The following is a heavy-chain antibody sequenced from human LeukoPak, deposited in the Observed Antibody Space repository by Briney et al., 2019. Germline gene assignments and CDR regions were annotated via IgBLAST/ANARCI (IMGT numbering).Heavy chain of an antibody. CDR3: ARVAWSQPDTAMDY. CDR2: ISAYNGNT. V-gene: IGHV1-18*01. Sequence: GASVKVSCKASGYTFTSYGISWVRQAPGQGLEWMGWISAYNGNTNYAQKLQGRVIMTTDTSTSTAYMELRSLRSDDTAVYYCARVAWSQPDTAMDYWGQGTLVTVSS. D-gene: IGHD5-18*01. CDR1: GYTFTSYG. J-gene: IGHJ4*02.